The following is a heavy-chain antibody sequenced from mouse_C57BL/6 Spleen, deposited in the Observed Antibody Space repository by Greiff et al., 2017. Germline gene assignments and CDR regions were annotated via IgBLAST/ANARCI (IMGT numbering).Heavy chain of an antibody. J-gene: IGHJ1*03. CDR3: AKGRTTVGYFDV. CDR1: GFSLTSYG. Sequence: VKLVESGPGLVQPSQSLSITCTVSGFSLTSYGVHWVRQSPGKGLEWLGVIWRGGSTDYNAAFMSRLSITKDNSKSQVFCKMNSLQADDTAIYYCAKGRTTVGYFDVWGTGTTVTVSS. V-gene: IGHV2-5*01. D-gene: IGHD1-1*01. CDR2: IWRGGST.